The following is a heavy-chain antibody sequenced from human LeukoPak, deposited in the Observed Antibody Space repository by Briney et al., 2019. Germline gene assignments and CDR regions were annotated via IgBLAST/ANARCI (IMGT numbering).Heavy chain of an antibody. J-gene: IGHJ4*02. CDR3: ARDLMGYGGNSS. V-gene: IGHV4-30-4*08. D-gene: IGHD4-23*01. Sequence: SQTLSLTCTVSGDSISSGDYYWSWIRQPPGKGLEWIGYIYYSGSTYYNPSLKSRVTISVDTSKNQFSLKLSSVTAADTAMYYCARDLMGYGGNSSWGQGTLVTVSS. CDR1: GDSISSGDYY. CDR2: IYYSGST.